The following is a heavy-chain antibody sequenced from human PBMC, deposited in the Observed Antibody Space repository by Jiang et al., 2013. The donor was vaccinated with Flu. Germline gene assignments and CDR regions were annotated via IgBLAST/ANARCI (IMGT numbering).Heavy chain of an antibody. CDR3: ARHEYIEGQRWLQLETFDI. D-gene: IGHD5-24*01. V-gene: IGHV4-39*01. CDR2: IFYSGTT. Sequence: PGLVKPSETLSLACTVSSGSISNSSYYWGWIRQPPGKGLEWIGSIFYSGTTYYNPSLKSRVTISVDTSKNQFSLKLRSVTAADTAIFYCARHEYIEGQRWLQLETFDIWGQG. J-gene: IGHJ3*02. CDR1: SGSISNSSYY.